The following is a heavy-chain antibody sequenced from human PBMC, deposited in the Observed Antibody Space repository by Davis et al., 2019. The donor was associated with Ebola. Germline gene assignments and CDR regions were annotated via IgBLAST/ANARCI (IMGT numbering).Heavy chain of an antibody. CDR2: IRYDGSNK. J-gene: IGHJ4*02. D-gene: IGHD5-18*01. CDR3: AKERPLSGYSYRYYFDY. CDR1: GFTFSTYA. Sequence: GESLKISCAASGFTFSTYAMGWVRQAPGKGLEWVAFIRYDGSNKYYADSVKGRFTISRDNSKNTLYLQMNSLRAEDTAVYYCAKERPLSGYSYRYYFDYWGQGTLVTVSS. V-gene: IGHV3-30*02.